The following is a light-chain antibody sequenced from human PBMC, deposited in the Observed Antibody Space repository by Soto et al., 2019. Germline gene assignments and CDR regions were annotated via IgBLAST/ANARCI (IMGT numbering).Light chain of an antibody. CDR3: SSYTSSSTDWV. CDR1: SSDVGGYNY. V-gene: IGLV2-14*01. CDR2: EVS. Sequence: QSALTQPASVSGSPGQSITISCTGTSSDVGGYNYVSWYQQHPGKAPKLMIYEVSNRPSGVSNRFSGSKSGNTASLPISGLQAEDEADYYCSSYTSSSTDWVFGGGTKLTVL. J-gene: IGLJ3*02.